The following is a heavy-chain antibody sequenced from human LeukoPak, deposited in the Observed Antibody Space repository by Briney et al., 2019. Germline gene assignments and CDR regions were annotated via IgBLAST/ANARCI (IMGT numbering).Heavy chain of an antibody. V-gene: IGHV4-59*12. D-gene: IGHD5-18*01. CDR1: GGSISSYY. CDR3: ARGVYTYGHYYFDY. CDR2: IYYSGST. Sequence: PSETLSLTCTVSGGSISSYYWSWIRQPPGKGLEWIGYIYYSGSTNYNPSLKSRVTISVDKSKDQFSLRLSSVTAADTAVYYCARGVYTYGHYYFDYWGQGTLVTISS. J-gene: IGHJ4*02.